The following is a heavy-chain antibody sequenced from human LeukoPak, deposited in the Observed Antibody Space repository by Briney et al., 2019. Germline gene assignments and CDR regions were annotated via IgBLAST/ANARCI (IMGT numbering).Heavy chain of an antibody. V-gene: IGHV1-69*05. Sequence: ASVKVSCKASGGTFSSYAISWVRQAPGQGLEWIGGIIPIFGTANYAQKFQGRVTITTDESTSTAYMELSSLRSEDTAVYYCARDSDGSGSQYYYYYYMDVWGKGTTVTVPS. CDR1: GGTFSSYA. J-gene: IGHJ6*03. CDR2: IIPIFGTA. CDR3: ARDSDGSGSQYYYYYYMDV. D-gene: IGHD3-10*01.